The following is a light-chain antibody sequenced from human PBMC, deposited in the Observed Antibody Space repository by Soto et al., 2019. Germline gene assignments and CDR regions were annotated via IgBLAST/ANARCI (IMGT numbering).Light chain of an antibody. CDR2: AAS. Sequence: EILMTQSPSTLSVSPGERVTLSCRASQSVSSNLAWYQQKPGQAPRLLIYAASTRATGIPDRFSGSGSGTDFTLTISRPDPEDSAVYFCQQYGSSRTFGQGTKVDIK. J-gene: IGKJ1*01. CDR3: QQYGSSRT. CDR1: QSVSSN. V-gene: IGKV3-20*01.